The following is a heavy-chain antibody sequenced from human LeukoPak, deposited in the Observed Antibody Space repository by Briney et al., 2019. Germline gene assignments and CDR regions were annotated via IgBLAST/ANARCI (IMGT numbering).Heavy chain of an antibody. D-gene: IGHD5-18*01. CDR2: INPNSGGT. V-gene: IGHV1-2*02. Sequence: GASVKVSCKAFGYTFTSNYMHWVRQAPGQGLEWMGWINPNSGGTNYAQKFQGRVTMTRDTSISTAYMELSRLRSDDTAVYYCARVGYSYGYDYWGQGTLVTVSS. J-gene: IGHJ4*02. CDR1: GYTFTSNY. CDR3: ARVGYSYGYDY.